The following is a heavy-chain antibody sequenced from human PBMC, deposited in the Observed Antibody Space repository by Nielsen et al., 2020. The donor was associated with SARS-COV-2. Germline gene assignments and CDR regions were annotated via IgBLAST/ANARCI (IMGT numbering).Heavy chain of an antibody. Sequence: GESLKISCAASGFTFSSYWMSWVRQAPGKGLEWVANIKEDGSGKYYVDSVKGRFSISRDNAKNSLYLQMNSLRVEDTAVYYCARDSVAATGQIYFYGFDVWGQGTTVTVSS. V-gene: IGHV3-7*03. J-gene: IGHJ6*02. CDR1: GFTFSSYW. D-gene: IGHD2-15*01. CDR2: IKEDGSGK. CDR3: ARDSVAATGQIYFYGFDV.